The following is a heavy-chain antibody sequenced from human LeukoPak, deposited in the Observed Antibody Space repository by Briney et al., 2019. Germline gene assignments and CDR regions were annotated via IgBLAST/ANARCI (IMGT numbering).Heavy chain of an antibody. CDR3: ARVEDSGYDFFDY. D-gene: IGHD5-12*01. CDR2: ISGNGGTT. V-gene: IGHV3-23*01. CDR1: GFTFSTYA. J-gene: IGHJ4*02. Sequence: GGSLRLSCAASGFTFSTYAMSWVRQAPGKGLEWVSAISGNGGTTFYADSVKGRFTISRDNSKNTLCLQMNSLRAEDTAAYYCARVEDSGYDFFDYWGQGTLVTVSS.